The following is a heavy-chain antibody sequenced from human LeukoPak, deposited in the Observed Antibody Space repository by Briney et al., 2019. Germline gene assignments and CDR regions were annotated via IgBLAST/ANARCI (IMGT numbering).Heavy chain of an antibody. D-gene: IGHD6-13*01. CDR1: GFTLSTYA. Sequence: RGCLRLSCAASGFTLSTYAMSWVRPAPGKGLGWVSAIIGSGGSTYYADSVKGRFTSSRDNSKNTLYLQMNSLRAEDTAVYYCAKDLVYSSSWEDAFDIWGQGTMVTVSS. CDR3: AKDLVYSSSWEDAFDI. CDR2: IIGSGGST. V-gene: IGHV3-23*01. J-gene: IGHJ3*02.